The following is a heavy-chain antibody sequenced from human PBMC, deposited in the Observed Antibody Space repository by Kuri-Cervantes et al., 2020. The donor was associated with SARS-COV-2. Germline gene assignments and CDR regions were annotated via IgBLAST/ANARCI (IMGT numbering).Heavy chain of an antibody. CDR3: ARVHQAGATYYYYYMDV. CDR2: ISAYNGNT. J-gene: IGHJ6*03. D-gene: IGHD1-26*01. V-gene: IGHV1-18*01. CDR1: GYTFTSCG. Sequence: ASVKVSCKASGYTFTSCGISWVRQAPGQGLEWMGWISAYNGNTNYAQKLQGRVTMTTDTSTSTAYMELKSLRSDDTAVYYCARVHQAGATYYYYYMDVWGKGATVTVSS.